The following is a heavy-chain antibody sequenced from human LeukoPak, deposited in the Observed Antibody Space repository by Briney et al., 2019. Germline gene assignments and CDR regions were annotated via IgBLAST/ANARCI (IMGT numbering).Heavy chain of an antibody. CDR1: GFTFSSYG. D-gene: IGHD2-21*02. V-gene: IGHV3-33*01. Sequence: SGGSLRLSCAASGFTFSSYGMLWVRQAPGKGLEGVAVIWYDGSNKYYADSVKGRFTISSDNSTNTLYLQMNSLRAEDTAVYYCARDICGGDCYSGGYWGQGTLVTVSS. CDR2: IWYDGSNK. CDR3: ARDICGGDCYSGGY. J-gene: IGHJ4*02.